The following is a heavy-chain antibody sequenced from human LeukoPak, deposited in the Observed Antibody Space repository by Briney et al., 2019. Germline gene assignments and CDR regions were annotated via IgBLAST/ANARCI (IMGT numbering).Heavy chain of an antibody. V-gene: IGHV3-74*01. D-gene: IGHD5-24*01. Sequence: GGSLRLSCAASGFTFSSFWMHWVRQAPGKGLVWVSRINSDGSSTTYADSVKGRFTISRDNAKNTLYLQMNSLRAEDTAVYYCAREGRVSGYNFDYWGQGTLVTVSS. J-gene: IGHJ4*02. CDR1: GFTFSSFW. CDR3: AREGRVSGYNFDY. CDR2: INSDGSST.